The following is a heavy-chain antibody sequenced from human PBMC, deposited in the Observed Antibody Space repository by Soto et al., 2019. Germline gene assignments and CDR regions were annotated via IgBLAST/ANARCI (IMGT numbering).Heavy chain of an antibody. CDR1: GFTFSSYA. J-gene: IGHJ4*02. CDR3: ARGKFGYDY. V-gene: IGHV3-33*01. Sequence: PGGSLRLSCAASGFTFSSYAMHWVRQAPGKGLEWVAVIWYDGTNKYYADSVKGRFTTSRDNSKNTLYMQMNSLRAEDTAVYYCARGKFGYDYWGQGTLLTVSS. D-gene: IGHD2-2*03. CDR2: IWYDGTNK.